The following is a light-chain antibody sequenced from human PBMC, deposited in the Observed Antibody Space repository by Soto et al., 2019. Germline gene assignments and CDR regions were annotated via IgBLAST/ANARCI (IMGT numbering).Light chain of an antibody. CDR3: QQYGNSGIT. Sequence: EIVLTQSPATLSLSPGERATLSCRASQSVSSYLAWYQQKPGQAPRLITYDASNRATGIPARFSGSGSGTDCTLTISRLEPEDVAVYYCQQYGNSGITFGQGTRLEI. V-gene: IGKV3-11*01. CDR1: QSVSSY. J-gene: IGKJ5*01. CDR2: DAS.